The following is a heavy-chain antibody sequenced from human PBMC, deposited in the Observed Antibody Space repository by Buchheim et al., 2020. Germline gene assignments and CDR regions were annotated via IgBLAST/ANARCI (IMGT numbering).Heavy chain of an antibody. CDR3: ARGARGYSGYDYYFDY. CDR2: IYYSGST. Sequence: QVQLQESGPGLVKPSETLSLTCTVSGGSISGYYWSWIRQPPGKGLEWIGYIYYSGSTNYNPSLKSRVTISVDTSKNQFSLKLRSVTAADTAVYYCARGARGYSGYDYYFDYWGQGTL. V-gene: IGHV4-59*01. CDR1: GGSISGYY. J-gene: IGHJ4*02. D-gene: IGHD5-12*01.